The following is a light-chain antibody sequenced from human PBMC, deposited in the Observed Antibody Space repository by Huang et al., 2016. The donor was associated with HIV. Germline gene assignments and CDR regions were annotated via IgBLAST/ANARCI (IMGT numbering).Light chain of an antibody. J-gene: IGKJ1*01. CDR1: QSVSSN. CDR3: QQYNKWPPWT. CDR2: GAT. Sequence: EIVMTQSPATLSVSPGQRATLSCRASQSVSSNLAWYQQKPGQAPRLLIYGATTRATGIPARISGSGSGTECTLTISSLQSEDFAVYYCQQYNKWPPWTFGQGTKVEIK. V-gene: IGKV3-15*01.